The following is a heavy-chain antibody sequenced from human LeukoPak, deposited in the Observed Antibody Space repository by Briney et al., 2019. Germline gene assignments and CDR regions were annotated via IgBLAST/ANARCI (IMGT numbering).Heavy chain of an antibody. CDR3: ARERKQRDIAVVVAARYYFDY. V-gene: IGHV4-34*01. CDR1: GGSFSGYY. J-gene: IGHJ4*02. Sequence: SETLSLTCAVYGGSFSGYYWSWIRQPPGKGLEWIGSIYHSGSTYYNPSLKSRVTISVDTSKNQFSLKLSSVTAADTAVYYCARERKQRDIAVVVAARYYFDYWGQGTLVTVSS. D-gene: IGHD2-15*01. CDR2: IYHSGST.